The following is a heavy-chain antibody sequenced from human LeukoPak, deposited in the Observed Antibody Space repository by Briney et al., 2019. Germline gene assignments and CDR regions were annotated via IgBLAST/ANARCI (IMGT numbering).Heavy chain of an antibody. J-gene: IGHJ4*03. CDR1: GFTFSSYG. CDR3: AKNLRPSYFDY. V-gene: IGHV3-30*18. CDR2: ISYDGSNK. Sequence: GRSLRLSCAASGFTFSSYGMHWVRQAPGKGLEWVAVISYDGSNKYYEDSVKGRFTISRDNSKNTLYLQMNSLRAEDTAVYYCAKNLRPSYFDYWGKGTTVTVSS.